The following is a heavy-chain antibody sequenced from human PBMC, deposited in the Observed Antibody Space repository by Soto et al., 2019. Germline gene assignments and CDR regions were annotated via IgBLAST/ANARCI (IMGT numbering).Heavy chain of an antibody. Sequence: GGSLRLSCAASGFTFSTYAMCWVRQAPGKGLEWVSALSRSGGSTFYADSVKGRFTMSGDNSKNTLYLQMNSLRAEDTAMYYCAKDPRSSPYYDSSAPWGQGTLVTVSS. CDR2: LSRSGGST. V-gene: IGHV3-23*01. CDR1: GFTFSTYA. CDR3: AKDPRSSPYYDSSAP. D-gene: IGHD3-22*01. J-gene: IGHJ5*02.